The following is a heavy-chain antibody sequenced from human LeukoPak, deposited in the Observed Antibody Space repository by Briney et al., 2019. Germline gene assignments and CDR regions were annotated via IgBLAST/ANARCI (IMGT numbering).Heavy chain of an antibody. CDR3: AKGYSRSSANYFDY. CDR2: ISWNSGSI. CDR1: GFTFDDYA. V-gene: IGHV3-9*01. D-gene: IGHD6-13*01. Sequence: GGSLRLSCAASGFTFDDYAMHWVRQAPGKGLEWVSGISWNSGSIGYADSVKGRFTISRDNAKNSLYLQMNSLRAEDTALYYCAKGYSRSSANYFDYWGQGTLVTVSS. J-gene: IGHJ4*02.